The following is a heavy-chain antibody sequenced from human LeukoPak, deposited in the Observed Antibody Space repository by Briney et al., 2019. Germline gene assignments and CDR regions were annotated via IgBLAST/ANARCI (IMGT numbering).Heavy chain of an antibody. CDR2: ISFSSGTI. Sequence: GGSLRLSCEGSGFTFSSYSMNWVRQAPGKGLEWVSYISFSSGTIHYADSVKGRFTISRDNSKNTLYLQMNSLRAEDTAVYYCAKGLRITMIVVVIYFDYWGQGTLVTVSS. V-gene: IGHV3-48*01. D-gene: IGHD3-22*01. CDR1: GFTFSSYS. CDR3: AKGLRITMIVVVIYFDY. J-gene: IGHJ4*02.